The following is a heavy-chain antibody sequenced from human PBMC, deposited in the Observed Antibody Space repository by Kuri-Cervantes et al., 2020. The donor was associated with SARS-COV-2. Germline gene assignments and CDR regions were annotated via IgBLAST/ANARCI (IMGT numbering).Heavy chain of an antibody. CDR2: ISSSCSYI. Sequence: GESLKISCAASGFTFSSYSMNWVRQAPGKGLEWVSSISSSCSYIYYADSVKGRFTISRDNAKNSLYLQMNSLRAEDTAVYYCARVYSGSYYNWFDPWGQGTLVTVSS. CDR3: ARVYSGSYYNWFDP. V-gene: IGHV3-21*01. CDR1: GFTFSSYS. D-gene: IGHD1-26*01. J-gene: IGHJ5*02.